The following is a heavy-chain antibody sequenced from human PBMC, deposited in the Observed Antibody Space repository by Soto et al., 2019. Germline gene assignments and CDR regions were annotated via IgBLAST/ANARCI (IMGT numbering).Heavy chain of an antibody. J-gene: IGHJ5*02. Sequence: QVQLVQSGAEVKKPGSSVKVSCKASGGTFSSYTISWVRQAPGQGLEWMGRIIPILGIANYAQKFQGRVTITADKSTSTAYMELSSLRSEDTAVYYCARDGQWLVRGGLDPWGQGTLVTVSS. CDR2: IIPILGIA. D-gene: IGHD6-19*01. V-gene: IGHV1-69*08. CDR1: GGTFSSYT. CDR3: ARDGQWLVRGGLDP.